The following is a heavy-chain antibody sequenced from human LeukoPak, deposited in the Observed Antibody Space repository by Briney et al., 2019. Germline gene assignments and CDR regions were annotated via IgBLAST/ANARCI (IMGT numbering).Heavy chain of an antibody. CDR1: GFSISTGYF. J-gene: IGHJ4*02. V-gene: IGHV4-38-2*02. CDR3: AKDGLCPDVCPTKIAVSGYFDS. CDR2: LYHSGST. D-gene: IGHD6-19*01. Sequence: SETLSLTCAVSGFSISTGYFWGWIRQPPGKGLEWIGSLYHSGSTYYNPSLKSRVTISLDTSKNQFSLKLTSVTAADTAVYYCAKDGLCPDVCPTKIAVSGYFDSWGQGIPVTVSS.